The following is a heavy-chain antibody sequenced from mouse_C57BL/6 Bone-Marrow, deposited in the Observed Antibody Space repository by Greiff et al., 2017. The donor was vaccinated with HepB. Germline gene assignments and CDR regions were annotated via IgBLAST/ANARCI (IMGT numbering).Heavy chain of an antibody. V-gene: IGHV1-69*01. CDR1: GYTFTSYW. CDR3: ARWSVSRDYWYFDV. CDR2: IDPSDSYT. J-gene: IGHJ1*03. Sequence: QVQLQQSGAELVMPGASVKLSCKASGYTFTSYWMHWVKQRPGQGLEWIGEIDPSDSYTNYNQKFKGKSTLTVDKSSSTAYMQLSSLTSEDSAVYYCARWSVSRDYWYFDVWGTGTTVTVSS.